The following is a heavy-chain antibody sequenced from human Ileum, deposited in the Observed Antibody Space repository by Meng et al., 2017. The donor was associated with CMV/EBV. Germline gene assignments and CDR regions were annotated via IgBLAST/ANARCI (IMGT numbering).Heavy chain of an antibody. J-gene: IGHJ4*02. CDR1: GVKFSTHV. D-gene: IGHD6-19*01. CDR2: ISYDGSKT. Sequence: CADAGVKFSTHVMFWVRQGPGKGLEWVTVISYDGSKTYYEEYVKGRFTISRDNSKNTLYLQMNSLRAEDTAMYYCAKDYTGWSLDYWGQGTLVTVSS. V-gene: IGHV3-30*18. CDR3: AKDYTGWSLDY.